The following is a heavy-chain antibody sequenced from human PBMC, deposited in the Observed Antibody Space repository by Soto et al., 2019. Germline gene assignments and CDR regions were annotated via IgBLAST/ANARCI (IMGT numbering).Heavy chain of an antibody. CDR3: VREPNYFDY. Sequence: QVQLVQSGAEVKKPGASVKVSCKASGYTFTSYGISWVRQAPGQALEWMGWISANNGNKKYAQKLQGRVIMTTDTTTSTAYMELRSLSAGDTGLYYSVREPNYFDYCGQGTLFTVSS. CDR2: ISANNGNK. CDR1: GYTFTSYG. V-gene: IGHV1-18*01. J-gene: IGHJ4*02.